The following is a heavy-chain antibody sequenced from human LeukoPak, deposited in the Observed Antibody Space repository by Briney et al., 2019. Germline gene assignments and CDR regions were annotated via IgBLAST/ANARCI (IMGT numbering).Heavy chain of an antibody. CDR2: IYPGDSDT. CDR3: ARNYNGSGSLNWFDP. J-gene: IGHJ5*02. D-gene: IGHD3-10*01. V-gene: IGHV5-51*01. CDR1: GYTFATYW. Sequence: GESLKISCKGSGYTFATYWIVWVRQMPGKGLEWMGIIYPGDSDTRYSPSFQGQVTISADTSISTAYLQWSSLKASDTAMYYCARNYNGSGSLNWFDPWGQGTLVTVSS.